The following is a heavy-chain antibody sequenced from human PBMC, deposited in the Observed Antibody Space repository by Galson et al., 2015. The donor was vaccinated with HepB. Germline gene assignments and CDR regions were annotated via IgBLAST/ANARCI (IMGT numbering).Heavy chain of an antibody. CDR1: GYTFTSYG. D-gene: IGHD6-19*01. J-gene: IGHJ6*02. CDR2: ISAYNGNT. V-gene: IGHV1-18*04. CDR3: ARVGSSGWYYYYYGMDV. Sequence: SVKVSCKASGYTFTSYGISWVRQAPGQGLEWMGWISAYNGNTNYAQKLQGRVTMTTDTSTSTAYMELRSLRSDDTAVYYCARVGSSGWYYYYYGMDVWGQGTTVTVSS.